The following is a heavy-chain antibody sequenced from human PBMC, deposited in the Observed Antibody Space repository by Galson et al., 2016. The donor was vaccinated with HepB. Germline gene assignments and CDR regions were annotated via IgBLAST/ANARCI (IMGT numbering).Heavy chain of an antibody. Sequence: SLRLSCAASGFTFDDYAMHWVRQVPGKGLEWVSGISWNSNDIGYADSVKGRFTISRDNAKNSLSLEMESLRAEDTAFYYCVKDTSLEPYGMDVWGRGTTVTVSS. CDR3: VKDTSLEPYGMDV. CDR2: ISWNSNDI. D-gene: IGHD1-14*01. V-gene: IGHV3-9*01. CDR1: GFTFDDYA. J-gene: IGHJ6*02.